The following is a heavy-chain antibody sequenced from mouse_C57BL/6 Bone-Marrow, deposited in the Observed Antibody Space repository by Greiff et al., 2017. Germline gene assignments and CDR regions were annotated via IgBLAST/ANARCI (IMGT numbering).Heavy chain of an antibody. J-gene: IGHJ4*01. D-gene: IGHD2-3*01. CDR3: ARGNDY. V-gene: IGHV1-81*01. Sequence: VQGVESGAELARPGASVKLSCKASGYTFTSYGISWVKQRTGQGLEWIGEIYPRSGNTYYNEKFKGKATLTADKYSSTAYIELRSLTSEDSAVYFCARGNDYWGQGTSVTVSS. CDR2: IYPRSGNT. CDR1: GYTFTSYG.